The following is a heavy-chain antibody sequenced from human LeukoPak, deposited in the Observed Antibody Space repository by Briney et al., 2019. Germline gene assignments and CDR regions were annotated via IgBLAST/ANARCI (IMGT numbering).Heavy chain of an antibody. CDR3: ARGGDTVAGLNY. D-gene: IGHD6-19*01. J-gene: IGHJ4*02. V-gene: IGHV3-74*01. CDR2: INSDGSGT. CDR1: GFTFSSYW. Sequence: GGSLRLSCAVSGFTFSSYWMYWVRQAPGKGLVWVSRINSDGSGTSYADSVKGRFTISRDNAKNTLYLQMNSLRAEDTALYYCARGGDTVAGLNYGGQGTLVTVSS.